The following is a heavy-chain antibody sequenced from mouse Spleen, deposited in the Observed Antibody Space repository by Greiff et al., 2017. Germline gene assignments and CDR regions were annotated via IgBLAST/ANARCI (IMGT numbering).Heavy chain of an antibody. CDR2: INPGSGGT. J-gene: IGHJ3*01. CDR1: GYAFTNYL. Sequence: QVQLQQSGAELVRPGTSVKVSCKASGYAFTNYLIEWVKQRPGQGLEWIGVINPGSGGTNYNEKFKGKATLTADKSSSTAYMQLSSLTSEDSAVYFGSAWFAYWAKGLWSLSLQ. CDR3: SAWFAY. V-gene: IGHV1-54*01.